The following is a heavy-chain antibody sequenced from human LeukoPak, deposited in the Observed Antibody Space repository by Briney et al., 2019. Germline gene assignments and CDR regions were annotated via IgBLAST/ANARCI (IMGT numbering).Heavy chain of an antibody. J-gene: IGHJ6*02. V-gene: IGHV1-8*01. Sequence: ASVKVSCKASGYTFTSYDINWVRQATGQGLEWMGWMNPXSGNTGYAQKFQXRVTMTRNTSISTAYMELSSLRSEDTAVYYCAXGLSVQLEILYYYYGMDVWGQGTTVTVSS. CDR2: MNPXSGNT. CDR1: GYTFTSYD. CDR3: AXGLSVQLEILYYYYGMDV. D-gene: IGHD1-1*01.